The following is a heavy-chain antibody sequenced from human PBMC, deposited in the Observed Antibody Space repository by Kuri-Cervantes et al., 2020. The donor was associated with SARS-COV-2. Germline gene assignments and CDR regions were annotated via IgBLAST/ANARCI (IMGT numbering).Heavy chain of an antibody. CDR2: IIPILGIA. J-gene: IGHJ4*02. D-gene: IGHD5-24*01. Sequence: SVKVSCKASGGTFSSYAISWVRRAPGQGLEWMGRIIPILGIANYAQKFQGRVTITADKSTSTAYMELSSLRSEDTAVYYCAREMATITAQGYFDYWGQGTLVTAPQ. CDR1: GGTFSSYA. CDR3: AREMATITAQGYFDY. V-gene: IGHV1-69*04.